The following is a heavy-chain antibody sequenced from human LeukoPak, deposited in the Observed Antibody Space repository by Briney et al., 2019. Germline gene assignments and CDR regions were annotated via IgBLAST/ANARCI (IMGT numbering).Heavy chain of an antibody. Sequence: GASVKVSCKASGHIFTKYVVHWVRQAPGQRPEWMGWIKAGNGDTKYSQNFQDGLTITRDTSASTVYMELSSLTSEDTALYYCARDDCGDTCYPGGYWGQGTLVTVSS. V-gene: IGHV1-3*01. CDR2: IKAGNGDT. J-gene: IGHJ4*02. CDR1: GHIFTKYV. CDR3: ARDDCGDTCYPGGY. D-gene: IGHD2-21*01.